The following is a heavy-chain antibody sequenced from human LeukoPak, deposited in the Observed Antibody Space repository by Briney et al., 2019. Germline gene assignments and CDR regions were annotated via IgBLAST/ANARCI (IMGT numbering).Heavy chain of an antibody. CDR1: GFTFSSYG. CDR2: IWYDGSNK. V-gene: IGHV3-33*01. CDR3: ARHQGGWITGGFDI. Sequence: PGGSLRLSCAASGFTFSSYGMHWVRQAPGKGLEWVAVIWYDGSNKYYADSVKGRFTISRDNSKNTLYLQMNSLRAEDTAVYYCARHQGGWITGGFDIWGQGTLVTVSS. D-gene: IGHD2-2*03. J-gene: IGHJ3*02.